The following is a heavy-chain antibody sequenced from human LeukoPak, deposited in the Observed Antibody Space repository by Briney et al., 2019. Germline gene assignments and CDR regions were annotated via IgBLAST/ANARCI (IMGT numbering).Heavy chain of an antibody. CDR1: GYNFINYG. CDR2: IIPIFGTA. Sequence: TSMKVSCKASGYNFINYGIIWVRQAPGQGLEWMGGIIPIFGTANYAQKFQGRVTMTRNTSISTAYMELSSLRSEDTAVYYCARAGGYCGRISCPYYFDYWGQGSLVAVSS. J-gene: IGHJ4*02. CDR3: ARAGGYCGRISCPYYFDY. V-gene: IGHV1-69*05. D-gene: IGHD2-15*01.